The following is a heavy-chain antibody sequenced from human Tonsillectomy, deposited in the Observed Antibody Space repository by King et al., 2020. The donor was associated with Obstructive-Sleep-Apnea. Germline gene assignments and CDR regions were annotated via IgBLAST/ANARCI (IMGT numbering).Heavy chain of an antibody. CDR2: IYYSGST. J-gene: IGHJ3*02. Sequence: QLQESGPGLVKPSETLSLTCTVSGGSISSSSYSWGWIRQPPGKGLGWIGTIYYSGSTYYNPSLKSRVTISVDTSKNQFSLKLNSVTAADTALYYCAGALTVAPVGHSFDTWGQGTMVTASS. CDR3: AGALTVAPVGHSFDT. V-gene: IGHV4-39*07. CDR1: GGSISSSSYS. D-gene: IGHD6-19*01.